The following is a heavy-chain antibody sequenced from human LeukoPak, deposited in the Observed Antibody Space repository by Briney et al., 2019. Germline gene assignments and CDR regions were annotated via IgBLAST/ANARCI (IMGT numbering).Heavy chain of an antibody. CDR3: ARDVLRADGSGSYYSGDY. D-gene: IGHD3-10*01. CDR2: ISYDASNK. J-gene: IGHJ4*02. CDR1: GFTFINYG. V-gene: IGHV3-30*03. Sequence: GRSLTLSCAASGFTFINYGMHWVRRAPGKGLEWVALISYDASNKYYADSVKGRFTISRDNSKNTLYLQMNSLRAEDTAVYHCARDVLRADGSGSYYSGDYWGQGTLVTVSS.